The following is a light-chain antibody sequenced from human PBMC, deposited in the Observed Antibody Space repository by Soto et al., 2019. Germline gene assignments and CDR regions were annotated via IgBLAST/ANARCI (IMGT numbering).Light chain of an antibody. CDR3: QQYGSSPLLT. J-gene: IGKJ4*01. CDR2: GAS. V-gene: IGKV3-20*01. CDR1: QSVSSSY. Sequence: EIVLTQSPVTLSLSPGERATLSCMASQSVSSSYLAWYQQKPGQAPRLLIYGASSRATGIPDRFSGSGSGTDFTLTISRLEPEDFAVYYCQQYGSSPLLTFGGGTKVEIK.